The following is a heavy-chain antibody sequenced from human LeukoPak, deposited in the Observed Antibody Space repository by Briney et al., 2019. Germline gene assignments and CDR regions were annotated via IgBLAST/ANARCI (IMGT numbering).Heavy chain of an antibody. Sequence: ASAKVSCKASGYTFTGYYMHWVRQAPGQGLEWMGWINPNSGGTHYAQKFQGRVTMTRDTSISTAYMELSRLRSDDTAVYYCVNYDSSGLGAFDIWGQGTMVTVSS. D-gene: IGHD3-22*01. CDR2: INPNSGGT. CDR1: GYTFTGYY. V-gene: IGHV1-2*02. J-gene: IGHJ3*02. CDR3: VNYDSSGLGAFDI.